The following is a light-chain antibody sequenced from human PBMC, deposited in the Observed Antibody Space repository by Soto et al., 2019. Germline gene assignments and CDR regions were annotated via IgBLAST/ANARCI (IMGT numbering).Light chain of an antibody. Sequence: AIQMTQSPSSLSASVGDRVTITWRASQGIRNDLGWYQQKPGKAPKLLIYAASSLQSGVPSRFSGSGSGTDFTLTISSLQPEDSATYYCLQDINYPWTFGQGTKVDIK. J-gene: IGKJ1*01. CDR2: AAS. CDR1: QGIRND. CDR3: LQDINYPWT. V-gene: IGKV1-6*01.